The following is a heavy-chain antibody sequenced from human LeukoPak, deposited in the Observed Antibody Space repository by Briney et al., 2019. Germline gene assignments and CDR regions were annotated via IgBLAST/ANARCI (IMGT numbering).Heavy chain of an antibody. V-gene: IGHV1-8*01. CDR2: MNPNSGNT. Sequence: ASVTVSCKASGYTFTSYDINWVRQAPGQGLEWMGWMNPNSGNTGYAQKLQGRVTMTRNTSISTAYMELSSLRSEDTAVYYCARRKISDQLEGSDYWGQGTLVTVSS. CDR3: ARRKISDQLEGSDY. J-gene: IGHJ4*02. D-gene: IGHD1-1*01. CDR1: GYTFTSYD.